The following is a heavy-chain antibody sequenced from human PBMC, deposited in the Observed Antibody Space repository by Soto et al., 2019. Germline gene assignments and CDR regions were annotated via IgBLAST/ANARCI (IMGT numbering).Heavy chain of an antibody. CDR3: ARGEVGDYDFWSGYFGY. CDR1: GGTFSSYT. J-gene: IGHJ4*02. V-gene: IGHV1-69*02. CDR2: IIPILGIA. D-gene: IGHD3-3*01. Sequence: GASVKVSCKASGGTFSSYTISWVRQAPGQGLEWMGRIIPILGIANYAQKFQGRVTITADKSTSTAYMELSSLRSEDTAVYYCARGEVGDYDFWSGYFGYWGQGTLVTVSS.